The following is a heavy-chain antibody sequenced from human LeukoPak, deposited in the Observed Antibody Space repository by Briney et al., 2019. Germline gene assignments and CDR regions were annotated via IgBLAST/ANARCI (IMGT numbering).Heavy chain of an antibody. CDR3: AKHVLAALSARGYYFDY. Sequence: GGTLRLSCAASGITFSSYGMSWVRQAPGKGLEWVSSISSTGGTTYYADSVKGRFTISRDNSKNTLYLQMNSLRAEDTAVYYCAKHVLAALSARGYYFDYWGQGTLVTVSS. J-gene: IGHJ4*02. V-gene: IGHV3-23*01. D-gene: IGHD2-8*02. CDR1: GITFSSYG. CDR2: ISSTGGTT.